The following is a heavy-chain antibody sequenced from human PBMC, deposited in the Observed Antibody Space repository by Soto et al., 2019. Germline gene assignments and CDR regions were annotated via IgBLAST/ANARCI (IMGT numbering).Heavy chain of an antibody. Sequence: GGSLRLSCAASGFTFISYAMHWVRQAPGKGLEWVAVISYDGSNKYYADSVKGRFTISRDNSKNTLYLQMNSLRAEDTAVYYCARDGLRFLEWPAYFDYWGQGTLVTVSS. CDR2: ISYDGSNK. CDR3: ARDGLRFLEWPAYFDY. V-gene: IGHV3-30-3*01. D-gene: IGHD3-3*01. J-gene: IGHJ4*02. CDR1: GFTFISYA.